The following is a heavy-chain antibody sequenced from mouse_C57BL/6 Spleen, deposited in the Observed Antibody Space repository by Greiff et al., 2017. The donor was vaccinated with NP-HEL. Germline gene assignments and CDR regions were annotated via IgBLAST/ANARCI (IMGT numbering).Heavy chain of an antibody. CDR2: ISSGSSTI. V-gene: IGHV5-17*01. D-gene: IGHD1-1*01. CDR1: GFTFSDYG. Sequence: EVMLVESGGGLVKPGGSLKLSCAASGFTFSDYGMHWVRQAPEKGLEWVAYISSGSSTIYYADTVKGRFTHSRDNAKNTLFLQRTSLRSEDTAMYDCARPNDSPNDDGSSYVDWYFDVWGTGTTVTVSS. J-gene: IGHJ1*03. CDR3: ARPNDSPNDDGSSYVDWYFDV.